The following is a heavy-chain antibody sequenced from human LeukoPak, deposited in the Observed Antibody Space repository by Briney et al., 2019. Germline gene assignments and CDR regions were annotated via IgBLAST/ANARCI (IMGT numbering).Heavy chain of an antibody. CDR1: GGSISSSSYY. J-gene: IGHJ4*02. D-gene: IGHD3-10*01. CDR3: ARHSQVSCYYGSGSYSQYYFDY. V-gene: IGHV4-39*01. CDR2: IYYSGST. Sequence: SETLSLTCTVSGGSISSSSYYWGWIRQPPGKGLEWIGSIYYSGSTYYNPSLKSRVTISVDTSKKQFSLKLSSVTAADTAMYYCARHSQVSCYYGSGSYSQYYFDYWGQGTLVTVSS.